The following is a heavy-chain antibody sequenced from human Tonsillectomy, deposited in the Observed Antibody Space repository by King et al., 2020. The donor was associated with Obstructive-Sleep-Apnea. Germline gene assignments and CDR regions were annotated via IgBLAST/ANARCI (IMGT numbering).Heavy chain of an antibody. CDR1: GGSFSGYY. J-gene: IGHJ6*02. Sequence: VQLQQWGAGLLKPAETLSLTCAVYGGSFSGYYWSWIRQPPGKGLEWIGEINHSGSTNYNPSLKSRVTISVDTSKNQFSLNLNSVTAAATAVYYCASRFEYYYYGMDVWGQGTTVTVSS. CDR3: ASRFEYYYYGMDV. CDR2: INHSGST. V-gene: IGHV4-34*01. D-gene: IGHD2/OR15-2a*01.